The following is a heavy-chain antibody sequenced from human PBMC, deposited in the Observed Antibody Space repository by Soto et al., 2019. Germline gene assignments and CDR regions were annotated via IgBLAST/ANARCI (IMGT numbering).Heavy chain of an antibody. D-gene: IGHD4-17*01. Sequence: SETLSLTCAVSGDSVSSSFWWTWVRQPPGKGLEWIGEIYHAETTNYAPSLKSRVTISLDKSMNQFSLRFNSVTPADTAVYYCARYDFGTFDNWGQGIRVTVSS. V-gene: IGHV4-4*02. CDR1: GDSVSSSFW. CDR2: IYHAETT. J-gene: IGHJ4*02. CDR3: ARYDFGTFDN.